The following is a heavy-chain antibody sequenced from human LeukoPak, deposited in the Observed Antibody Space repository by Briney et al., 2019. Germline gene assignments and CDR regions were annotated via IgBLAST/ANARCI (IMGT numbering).Heavy chain of an antibody. CDR2: INPSGGST. V-gene: IGHV1-46*01. CDR3: ARTIHPWDYDFWSGFDY. D-gene: IGHD3-3*01. Sequence: ASVTVSCKASGYTFTSYYMHWVRQAPGQGLEWMGIINPSGGSTNYAQKFQGRVTITADESTSTAYMELSSLRSEDTAVYYCARTIHPWDYDFWSGFDYWGQGTLVTVSS. CDR1: GYTFTSYY. J-gene: IGHJ4*02.